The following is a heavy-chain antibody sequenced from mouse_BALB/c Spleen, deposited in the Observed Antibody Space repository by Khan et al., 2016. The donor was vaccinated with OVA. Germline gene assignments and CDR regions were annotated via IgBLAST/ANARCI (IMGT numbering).Heavy chain of an antibody. CDR1: GYTFTSYW. Sequence: DLVKPGASVKLSCKASGYTFTSYWINWIKQRPGQGLEWIGRITPGSGTPYYNEMIKGKATLTVDTSSSTAYIQLSSLSSEDSAVYFCARENSYGSSHYAMDYWGQGTSGTVSS. V-gene: IGHV1S41*01. D-gene: IGHD1-1*01. CDR3: ARENSYGSSHYAMDY. J-gene: IGHJ4*01. CDR2: ITPGSGTP.